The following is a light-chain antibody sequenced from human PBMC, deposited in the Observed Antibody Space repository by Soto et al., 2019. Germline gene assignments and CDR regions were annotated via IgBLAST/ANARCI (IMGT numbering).Light chain of an antibody. CDR2: GTS. V-gene: IGKV3-20*01. J-gene: IGKJ5*01. CDR1: ERIYSAY. CDR3: QLYGNSPP. Sequence: EVWLTQAPGTLSLSRGERATLSCRASERIYSAYLGWYQQKPGQAPRLLIYGTSSRATGIPDRFSGSGSGTDFTLTISRLEPEDFAVYYCQLYGNSPPFGQGTRLEIK.